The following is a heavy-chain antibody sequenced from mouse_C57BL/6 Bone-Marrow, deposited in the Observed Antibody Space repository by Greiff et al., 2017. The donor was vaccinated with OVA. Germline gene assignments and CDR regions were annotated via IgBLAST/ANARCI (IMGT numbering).Heavy chain of an antibody. D-gene: IGHD2-4*01. V-gene: IGHV1-64*01. Sequence: VQLQQPGAELVKPGASVKLSCKASGYTFTSYWMHWVKQRPGQGLEWIGMIHPNSGSTNYNEKFKSKATLTVDKSSSTAYMQLSSLTSEDSAVYYCARWGYDYGFAYWGQGTLVTVSA. CDR1: GYTFTSYW. CDR3: ARWGYDYGFAY. CDR2: IHPNSGST. J-gene: IGHJ3*01.